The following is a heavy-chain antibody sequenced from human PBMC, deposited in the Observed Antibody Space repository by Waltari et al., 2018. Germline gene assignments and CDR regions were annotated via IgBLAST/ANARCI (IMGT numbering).Heavy chain of an antibody. V-gene: IGHV4-39*02. Sequence: QLQLQVSGPGLVEPSEPLSLTGSGSGGSLRGHSYSWGWIRQPPGKGLWWIGSVHSGGTTYYHPSLKSRISISLDTTEHRFSLKLTSVTAADTAVYYCARRSSGAYPDYYYGLDVWGQGATV. D-gene: IGHD3-22*01. CDR2: VHSGGTT. J-gene: IGHJ6*02. CDR3: ARRSSGAYPDYYYGLDV. CDR1: GGSLRGHSYS.